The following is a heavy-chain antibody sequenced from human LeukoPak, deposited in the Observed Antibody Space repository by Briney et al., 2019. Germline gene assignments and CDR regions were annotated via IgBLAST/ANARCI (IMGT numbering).Heavy chain of an antibody. V-gene: IGHV1-46*01. CDR3: ARGSVTMVRGARQTGGYYMDV. CDR2: LNPSGGST. CDR1: GYTFTRYY. J-gene: IGHJ6*03. D-gene: IGHD3-10*01. Sequence: ASVKVSCKASGYTFTRYYIHWVRQAPGQGLEWMGILNPSGGSTNYAQKFQGRVTMTRDTSTNTVYMELSSLRSEDTAVYYCARGSVTMVRGARQTGGYYMDVWGKGTTVTVSS.